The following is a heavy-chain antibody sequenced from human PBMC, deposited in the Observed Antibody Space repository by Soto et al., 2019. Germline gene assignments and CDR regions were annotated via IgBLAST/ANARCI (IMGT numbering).Heavy chain of an antibody. D-gene: IGHD1-26*01. CDR3: PRDGRKELWVDGLHAMHV. CDR1: GYPFSTYG. V-gene: IGHV1-18*01. J-gene: IGHJ6*02. Sequence: QGQLVQSAPEVRKPGASVKVSCKASGYPFSTYGITWVRQAPGQGLEWMGWISGYNGQTNYAQKFRGRVTFTTDTPATTAYTELRSLRADYTATHFCPRDGRKELWVDGLHAMHVWSQGTTGTISS. CDR2: ISGYNGQT.